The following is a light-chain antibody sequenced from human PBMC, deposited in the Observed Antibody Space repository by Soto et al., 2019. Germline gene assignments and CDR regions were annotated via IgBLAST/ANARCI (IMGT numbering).Light chain of an antibody. CDR2: GNE. CDR3: AAWDGSLNGVL. V-gene: IGLV1-44*01. Sequence: QSALTQPPSTSGTPGQRVTISCSGSSSNIGTNLVYWYQLVPGTAPKLLIYGNEERPSGVPGRFSGSKSGTSASLAISGLQSEDEADYCAAWDGSLNGVLFGGGTKLTVL. J-gene: IGLJ2*01. CDR1: SSNIGTNL.